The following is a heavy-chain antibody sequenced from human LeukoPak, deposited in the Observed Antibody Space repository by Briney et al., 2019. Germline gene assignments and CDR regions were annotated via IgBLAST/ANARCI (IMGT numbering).Heavy chain of an antibody. J-gene: IGHJ5*02. CDR1: GFTFSTYW. V-gene: IGHV3-74*01. CDR2: INSDGSST. CDR3: TGTYCSSTSCYTELFDP. Sequence: GGSLRLSCAASGFTFSTYWMHWVRQTPGKGLVWVSRINSDGSSTTYADSVRGRFTISRDNAKNTLYLQMNSLRAEDTALYYCTGTYCSSTSCYTELFDPWGQGTLVTVSS. D-gene: IGHD2-2*02.